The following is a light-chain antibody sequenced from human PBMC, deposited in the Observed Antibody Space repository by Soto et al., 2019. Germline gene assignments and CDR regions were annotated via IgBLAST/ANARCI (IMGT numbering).Light chain of an antibody. Sequence: QSVLAQPPSVSGAPGQRVTISCSGTTSNIGADYDVQWYRQLPGTAPKLLIHGNTNRPSGVPDRFSGSKSGTSASLAITGLQSEDEGDYCCQSYDSGLRGYVFGSGTKPTGL. V-gene: IGLV1-40*01. J-gene: IGLJ2*01. CDR1: TSNIGADYD. CDR3: QSYDSGLRGYV. CDR2: GNT.